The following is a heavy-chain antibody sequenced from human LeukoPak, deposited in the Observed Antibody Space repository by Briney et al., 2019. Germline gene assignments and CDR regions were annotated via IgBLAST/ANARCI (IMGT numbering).Heavy chain of an antibody. J-gene: IGHJ6*02. CDR1: GYTFTDYY. V-gene: IGHV1-2*02. D-gene: IGHD1-26*01. CDR2: INPNNGCT. Sequence: ASVKVSCKASGYTFTDYYMHWVRQAPGQGLEWMGWINPNNGCTKYAQQYQDRVTMTRDTSITTAYMELSWLRSDDTAVYYCATAWSSGSYSRYYYYGMDVWGQGTTVTVSS. CDR3: ATAWSSGSYSRYYYYGMDV.